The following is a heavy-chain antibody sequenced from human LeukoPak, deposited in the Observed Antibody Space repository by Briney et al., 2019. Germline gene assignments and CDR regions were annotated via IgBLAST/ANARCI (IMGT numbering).Heavy chain of an antibody. J-gene: IGHJ4*02. CDR2: INHRGST. CDR3: AGSNHYYDSSGYKYYFDY. V-gene: IGHV4-34*01. D-gene: IGHD3-22*01. CDR1: GGSFSGYY. Sequence: SETLSLTCAVYGGSFSGYYWSWIRQPPGKGLEWIGEINHRGSTNYNPSLKSRVTISVDTSKNQFSLKLSSVTAADTAVYYCAGSNHYYDSSGYKYYFDYWGQGTLATVSS.